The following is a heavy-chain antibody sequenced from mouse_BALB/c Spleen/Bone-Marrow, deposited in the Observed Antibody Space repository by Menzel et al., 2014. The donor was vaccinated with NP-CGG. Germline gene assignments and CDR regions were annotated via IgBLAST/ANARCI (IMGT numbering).Heavy chain of an antibody. Sequence: DVMLVESGPDLVKPSQSLSLTCTVTGYSITSGYSWHWIRQFPGNKLEWMGYIHYSGSTNYNPSLKSRISITRDTSKNQFFPQLNSVTTEDTATYYCARSTTMTFYWYFDVWGAGTTVTVSS. J-gene: IGHJ1*01. D-gene: IGHD2-4*01. CDR1: GYSITSGYS. CDR3: ARSTTMTFYWYFDV. CDR2: IHYSGST. V-gene: IGHV3-1*02.